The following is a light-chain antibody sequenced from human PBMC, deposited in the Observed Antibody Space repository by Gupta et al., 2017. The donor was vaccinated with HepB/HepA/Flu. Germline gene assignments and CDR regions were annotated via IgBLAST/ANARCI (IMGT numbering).Light chain of an antibody. Sequence: SYVLTQPPSVSVAPGKTARITCGGNTIGSKSVHWYQQKSGQAPVLVVYDDSVRPSGIPERLSGSNSGNTATLTISRVEAGDEADYYCHVWDSSDVVFGGGTKLTVL. CDR2: DDS. CDR1: TIGSKS. CDR3: HVWDSSDVV. J-gene: IGLJ2*01. V-gene: IGLV3-21*03.